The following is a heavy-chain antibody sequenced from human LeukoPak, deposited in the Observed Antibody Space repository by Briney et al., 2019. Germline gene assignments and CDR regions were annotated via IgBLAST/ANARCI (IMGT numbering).Heavy chain of an antibody. CDR3: ATYQYDSGTYLDY. CDR1: GYTFTGWY. J-gene: IGHJ4*02. D-gene: IGHD3-10*01. Sequence: ASVKVSCKASGYTFTGWYIHWVRQAPGQGLEWMGWINPYSADTNYAQKFQGRVTMTRDTSISTAYMELSRLRSDDTAVYYCATYQYDSGTYLDYWGQGTLVTVSS. CDR2: INPYSADT. V-gene: IGHV1-2*02.